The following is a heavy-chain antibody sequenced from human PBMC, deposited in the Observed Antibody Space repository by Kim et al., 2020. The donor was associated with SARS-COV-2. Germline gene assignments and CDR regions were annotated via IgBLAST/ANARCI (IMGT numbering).Heavy chain of an antibody. CDR2: ISSSSSYT. CDR3: ASSYPPGNWFDP. V-gene: IGHV3-11*06. CDR1: GFTFSDYY. J-gene: IGHJ5*02. Sequence: GGSLRLSCAASGFTFSDYYMSWIRQAPGKGLEWVSYISSSSSYTNYADSVKGRFTISRDNAKNSLYLQMNSLRAEDTAVYYCASSYPPGNWFDPWGQGTLVTVSS. D-gene: IGHD2-8*02.